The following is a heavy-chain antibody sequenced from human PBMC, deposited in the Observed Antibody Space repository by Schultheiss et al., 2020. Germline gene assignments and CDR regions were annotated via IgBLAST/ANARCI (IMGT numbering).Heavy chain of an antibody. CDR3: AKGAIWFGGYGMDV. D-gene: IGHD3-10*01. Sequence: ASVKVSCKASGYTFTIFDINWVRQAPGQGLEWVGWINPKTGDTVYAQKFQGRVTMTRDTSISTAYMELSSLRSEDTAVYYCAKGAIWFGGYGMDVWGQGTTVIVSS. CDR2: INPKTGDT. V-gene: IGHV1-8*01. J-gene: IGHJ6*02. CDR1: GYTFTIFD.